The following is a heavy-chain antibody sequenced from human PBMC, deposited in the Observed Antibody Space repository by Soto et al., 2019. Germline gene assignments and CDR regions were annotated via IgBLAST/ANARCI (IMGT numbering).Heavy chain of an antibody. V-gene: IGHV3-33*08. CDR2: IRSAGRST. CDR3: SRDLGAAGGPDY. J-gene: IGHJ4*02. D-gene: IGHD6-13*01. Sequence: PGGSLRLSCTASGFTFSDSAMTWVRQAPGKGLEWVSVIRSAGRSTYHADSVRGRFTISRDNSKNTLYLQMNSLRAEDTAVYYCSRDLGAAGGPDYWGQGTLVTVSS. CDR1: GFTFSDSA.